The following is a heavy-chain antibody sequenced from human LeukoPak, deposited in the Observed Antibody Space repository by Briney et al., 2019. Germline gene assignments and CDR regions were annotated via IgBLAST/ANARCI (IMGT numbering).Heavy chain of an antibody. D-gene: IGHD2-2*01. CDR3: ARGERGLYCSSTSCYPVL. CDR1: GFTFSSHS. Sequence: RPGGSLRLSCAASGFTFSSHSMNWVRQAPGKGLEWVSSISSSSSYIYYADSVKGRFTISRDNAKNSLYLQMNSLRAEDTAAYYCARGERGLYCSSTSCYPVLGGQGTLVTVSS. CDR2: ISSSSSYI. V-gene: IGHV3-21*01. J-gene: IGHJ4*02.